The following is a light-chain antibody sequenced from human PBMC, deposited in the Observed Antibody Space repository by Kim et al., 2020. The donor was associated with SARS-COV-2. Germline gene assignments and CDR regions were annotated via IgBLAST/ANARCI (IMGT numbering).Light chain of an antibody. CDR2: GAS. Sequence: EIVMTQSPATLSVSPGERGTLSCRASQSVSSNLAWYQQKPGQAPRLLMYGASTRAIGIPARFSGSGSGTEFTLTISSLQSEDFAVYFCQQYNNWPLTFGGGTKVDIK. V-gene: IGKV3D-15*01. CDR3: QQYNNWPLT. CDR1: QSVSSN. J-gene: IGKJ4*01.